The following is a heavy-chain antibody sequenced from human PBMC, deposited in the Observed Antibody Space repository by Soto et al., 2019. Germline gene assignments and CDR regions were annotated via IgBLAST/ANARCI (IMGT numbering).Heavy chain of an antibody. CDR2: IKQDGSGI. Sequence: GSLRLSCAASGFTFSSCWMTWVRQAPGKGLEWVANIKQDGSGIYYVDSVKGRFTISRDNAKNSLYLQMNSLRAEDTAVYYCARDMKYYDGSGYNGMDVWGQGTTVTVSS. CDR1: GFTFSSCW. D-gene: IGHD3-22*01. CDR3: ARDMKYYDGSGYNGMDV. V-gene: IGHV3-7*01. J-gene: IGHJ6*02.